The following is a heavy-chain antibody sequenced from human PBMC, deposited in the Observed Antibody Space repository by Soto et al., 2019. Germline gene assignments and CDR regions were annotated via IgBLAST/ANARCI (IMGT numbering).Heavy chain of an antibody. CDR1: GYNFTSYD. D-gene: IGHD3-3*01. CDR2: MKPDSGST. J-gene: IGHJ4*02. V-gene: IGHV1-8*01. CDR3: ARVSRGPLTTFGVIISYYFDS. Sequence: QVQLVQSGAEVKKPGASVKVSCKTSGYNFTSYDLSWVRQAAGQGLEWMGWMKPDSGSTGYAQNFQGRVTMTRNTAMSTAYIELSSLRSEDTAGYYCARVSRGPLTTFGVIISYYFDSWGQGTLVTVSS.